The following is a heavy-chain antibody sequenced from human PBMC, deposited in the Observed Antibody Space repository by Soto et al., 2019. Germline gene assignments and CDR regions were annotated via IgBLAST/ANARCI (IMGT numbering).Heavy chain of an antibody. J-gene: IGHJ4*02. CDR1: GFTFSSYA. CDR2: IKSKTDGGTT. D-gene: IGHD1-26*01. Sequence: PGGSLRLSCAASGFTFSSYAMHWVRQAPGKGLEWVGRIKSKTDGGTTDYAAPVKGRFTISRDDSKNTLYLQMNSLKTEDTAVYYCTPDSEQSGRYSPLDYWGQGTLVTVS. V-gene: IGHV3-15*01. CDR3: TPDSEQSGRYSPLDY.